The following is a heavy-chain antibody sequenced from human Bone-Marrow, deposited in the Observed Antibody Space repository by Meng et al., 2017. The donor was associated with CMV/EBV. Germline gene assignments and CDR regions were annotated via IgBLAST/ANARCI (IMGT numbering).Heavy chain of an antibody. CDR3: ARDDKYYYGSGPFDY. CDR1: GYSISSGYY. V-gene: IGHV4-38-2*02. D-gene: IGHD3-10*01. CDR2: IYHSGST. J-gene: IGHJ4*02. Sequence: SETLSLTCTVPGYSISSGYYWGWIRQPPGKGLEWIGSIYHSGSTYYNPSLKSRVTISVDTSKNQFSLKLSSVTAADTAVYYCARDDKYYYGSGPFDYWGQGTLATVSS.